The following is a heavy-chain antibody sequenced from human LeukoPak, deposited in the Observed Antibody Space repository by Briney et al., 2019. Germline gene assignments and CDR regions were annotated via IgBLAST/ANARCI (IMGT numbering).Heavy chain of an antibody. D-gene: IGHD3-10*01. CDR1: EFTYSNYA. CDR3: AKSTRGSGSYGYLDH. Sequence: GGSLRLSCAASEFTYSNYAMTWVRQAPGKGLEWVSTISAGGGATYYADSVKGRFTISRDNSKNTLYLQVNSLRAEDTAAYYCAKSTRGSGSYGYLDHWGQGTLVTVSS. J-gene: IGHJ4*02. CDR2: ISAGGGAT. V-gene: IGHV3-23*01.